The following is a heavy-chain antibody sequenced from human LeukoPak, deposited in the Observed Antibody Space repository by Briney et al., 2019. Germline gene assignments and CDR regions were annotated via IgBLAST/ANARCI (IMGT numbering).Heavy chain of an antibody. D-gene: IGHD3-10*01. CDR2: INTNTGNP. CDR1: GYTFTSYA. V-gene: IGHV7-4-1*02. J-gene: IGHJ4*02. Sequence: ASVKVSCKASGYTFTSYAINWVRQAPGHGPEWMGWINTNTGNPTYAQGFTGRFVFSLDTSLSTAYLQISSLKAEDTAVYYCARLWRSFGELAGVCGYWGQGTLVTVSS. CDR3: ARLWRSFGELAGVCGY.